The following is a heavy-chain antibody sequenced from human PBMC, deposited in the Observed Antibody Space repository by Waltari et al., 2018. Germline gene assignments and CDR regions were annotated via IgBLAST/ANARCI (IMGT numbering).Heavy chain of an antibody. CDR1: GGSISSYY. Sequence: QVQLQESGPGLVKPSETLSLTCTVSGGSISSYYWSWIRQPAGKGLEWMGRIYTSGSTNYNPSLKRRVTKSVDTSKNQFSRKLSSVTAADTAVYYCARDRPYYDCWSGYYSYYRDVWGKGTTVTISS. J-gene: IGHJ6*03. CDR2: IYTSGST. CDR3: ARDRPYYDCWSGYYSYYRDV. D-gene: IGHD3-3*01. V-gene: IGHV4-4*07.